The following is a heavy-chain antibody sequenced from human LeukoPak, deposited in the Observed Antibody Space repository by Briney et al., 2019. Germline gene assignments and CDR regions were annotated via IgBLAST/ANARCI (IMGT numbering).Heavy chain of an antibody. J-gene: IGHJ3*01. CDR3: ARGPQCYGPGGPTEDAFDV. V-gene: IGHV3-13*01. CDR1: GFTFSDYD. D-gene: IGHD3-10*01. Sequence: PGGSLRLSCAASGFTFSDYDMHWVRQATGKGLEWVSTIGTIGDTFCSGSVKGRFTISRENAKNSVYLQMNNLRAGDTAVYYCARGPQCYGPGGPTEDAFDVWGQGTLVTVSS. CDR2: IGTIGDT.